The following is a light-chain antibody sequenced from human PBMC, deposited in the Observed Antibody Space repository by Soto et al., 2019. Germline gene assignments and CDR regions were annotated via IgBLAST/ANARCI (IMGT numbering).Light chain of an antibody. CDR1: QSVSRY. J-gene: IGKJ3*01. Sequence: EIVLTQSPATLSLSPGERATLSCRASQSVSRYLAWYQHKPGQAPRLLIYDASNRATGIPARFSGSGSGTDFTLTISSLEPEDFAVYCCQQRSDWPTFGPGTTVDIK. V-gene: IGKV3-11*01. CDR3: QQRSDWPT. CDR2: DAS.